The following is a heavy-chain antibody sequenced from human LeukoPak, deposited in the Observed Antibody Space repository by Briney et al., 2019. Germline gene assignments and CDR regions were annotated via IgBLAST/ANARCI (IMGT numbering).Heavy chain of an antibody. V-gene: IGHV3-21*01. D-gene: IGHD3-10*01. J-gene: IGHJ4*02. CDR1: GFTFSRFS. CDR2: ITSSSTYI. Sequence: GGSPRLSCAASGFTFSRFSMNWVRQAPGKGLEWVSSITSSSTYIYYADSVKGRFTISRDNAKNSLYLQMNSLRDEDTAVYYCAREGVDYTSGSYNDFWGQGTLVSVSS. CDR3: AREGVDYTSGSYNDF.